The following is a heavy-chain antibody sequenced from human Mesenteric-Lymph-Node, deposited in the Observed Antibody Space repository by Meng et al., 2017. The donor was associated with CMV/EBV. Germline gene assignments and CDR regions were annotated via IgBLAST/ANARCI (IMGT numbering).Heavy chain of an antibody. D-gene: IGHD4-23*01. V-gene: IGHV4-34*01. CDR3: AKHQRWLKSEGGFNY. CDR1: GGSFSGYY. J-gene: IGHJ4*02. CDR2: INHSGST. Sequence: QVQLKQGDDGWLQPSETLSTPCAVYGGSFSGYYWSWIRQPPGKGLEWIGEINHSGSTNYNPSLKSRVTISVDTSKNQFSLKLSSVTAADTAVYYCAKHQRWLKSEGGFNYWGQGTLVTVSS.